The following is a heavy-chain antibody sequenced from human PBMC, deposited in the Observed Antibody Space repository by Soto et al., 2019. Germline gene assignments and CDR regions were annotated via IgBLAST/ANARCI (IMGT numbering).Heavy chain of an antibody. Sequence: SETLSLTCTVSGVSIISSSYYWGWIRQPPGKGLEWIGSIYYSGSTYYNPSLKSRVTISVDTSKNQFSLKLSSVTAADTAVYYCARSLHVYDILTGYYSQGRASGWFYPCGQGTLVTVSS. V-gene: IGHV4-39*01. CDR3: ARSLHVYDILTGYYSQGRASGWFYP. J-gene: IGHJ5*02. D-gene: IGHD3-9*01. CDR2: IYYSGST. CDR1: GVSIISSSYY.